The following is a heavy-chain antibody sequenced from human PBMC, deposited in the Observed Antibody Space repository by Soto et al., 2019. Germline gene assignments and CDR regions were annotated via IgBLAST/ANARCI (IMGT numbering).Heavy chain of an antibody. J-gene: IGHJ5*02. CDR2: INYRGTT. Sequence: QLQLQESGPGLVTPSETLSLTCTVSGGSISSSSYFWAWVRQSPAKGLEWIGSINYRGTTFYTASLRSRVTISIATSKNQFSLTLNSVTAADTALYYCARLVACNGGSCEFDPWGQGTLVTVSS. CDR3: ARLVACNGGSCEFDP. V-gene: IGHV4-39*01. CDR1: GGSISSSSYF. D-gene: IGHD2-15*01.